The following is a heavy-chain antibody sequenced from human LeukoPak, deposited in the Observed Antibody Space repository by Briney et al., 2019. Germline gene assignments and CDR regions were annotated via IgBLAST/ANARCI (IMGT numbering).Heavy chain of an antibody. J-gene: IGHJ2*01. CDR2: IYSGGST. Sequence: GGSLRLSCAASGFTVSRNYMSWARQAPGKGLEWVSVIYSGGSTYYADSVKGRFSISRDNSKNTLYLQMNSLRAEDTAVYYCARGVSYGSWYFDLWGRGTLVTVSS. D-gene: IGHD5-18*01. CDR3: ARGVSYGSWYFDL. V-gene: IGHV3-66*01. CDR1: GFTVSRNY.